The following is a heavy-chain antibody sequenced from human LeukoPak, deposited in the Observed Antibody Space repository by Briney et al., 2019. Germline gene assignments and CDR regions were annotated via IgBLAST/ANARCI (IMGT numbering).Heavy chain of an antibody. CDR1: GYTFTSYD. D-gene: IGHD6-19*01. J-gene: IGHJ4*02. CDR3: ARGRMVAVAGPPDY. CDR2: MNPNSGNT. V-gene: IGHV1-8*01. Sequence: GASVKVSCKASGYTFTSYDINWVRQATGQGLEWMGWMNPNSGNTGYAQKFQGRVTMTRNTSISTAYMELSSLRSEDTAVYYCARGRMVAVAGPPDYWGQETLVTVSS.